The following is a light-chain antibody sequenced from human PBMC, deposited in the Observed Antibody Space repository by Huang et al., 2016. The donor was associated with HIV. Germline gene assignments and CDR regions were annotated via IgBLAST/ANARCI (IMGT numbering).Light chain of an antibody. CDR2: SAS. J-gene: IGKJ4*01. Sequence: DIQMTQSPPSLPASVGDRVTITCRASQNITNYLNWYQQKPGRAPNRLIYSASNLQSGVPSRFSGSGSGTDFALTIDSLQPEDFTTFFCQQSHSTPLTFGGGTKLEIK. V-gene: IGKV1-39*01. CDR1: QNITNY. CDR3: QQSHSTPLT.